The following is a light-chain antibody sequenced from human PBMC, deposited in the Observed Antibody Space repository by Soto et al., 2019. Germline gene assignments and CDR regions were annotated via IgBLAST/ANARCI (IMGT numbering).Light chain of an antibody. J-gene: IGLJ3*02. V-gene: IGLV2-8*01. CDR1: SSDIGGYNY. Sequence: QSALTQPPSASGSPGQSVTISCTGTSSDIGGYNYVSWYQQHPGKAPKLMIYDVTKRPSGVPDRFSGSKSDSTASLTVSGLQAADEADYYCSSFTGNNNFVVFGGGTQLTVL. CDR3: SSFTGNNNFVV. CDR2: DVT.